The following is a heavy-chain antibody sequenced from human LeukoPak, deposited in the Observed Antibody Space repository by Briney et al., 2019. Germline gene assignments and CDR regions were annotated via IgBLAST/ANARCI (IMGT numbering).Heavy chain of an antibody. CDR3: ARDGYFDY. V-gene: IGHV1-2*02. CDR1: GYTFTGYY. CDR2: INPNSGGT. Sequence: ASVKVSCKASGYTFTGYYMHWVRQAPGQGLEWMGWINPNSGGTNYAQKFQGRVTMTTETTTTTAYLELRRLRSDDTAVYYCARDGYFDYWGQGTLVTVSS. J-gene: IGHJ4*02.